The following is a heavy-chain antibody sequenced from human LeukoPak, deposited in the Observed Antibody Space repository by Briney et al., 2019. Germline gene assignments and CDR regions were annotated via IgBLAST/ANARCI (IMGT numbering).Heavy chain of an antibody. D-gene: IGHD1-26*01. V-gene: IGHV3-33*01. Sequence: GRSLRLSCAASGLTFSSYGMHWVRQAPGKGLEWVAVIWYDGSNKYYADSVKGRFTISRDNSKNTLYLQMNSLRAEDTAVYYCARDSGSRGDDYYYYGMDVWGQGTTVTVSS. CDR3: ARDSGSRGDDYYYYGMDV. J-gene: IGHJ6*02. CDR2: IWYDGSNK. CDR1: GLTFSSYG.